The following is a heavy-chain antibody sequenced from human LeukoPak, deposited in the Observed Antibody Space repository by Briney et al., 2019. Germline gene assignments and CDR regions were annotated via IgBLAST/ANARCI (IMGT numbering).Heavy chain of an antibody. CDR2: INPNSGGT. CDR3: ARRADSSGDQYNWFDP. V-gene: IGHV1-2*02. J-gene: IGHJ5*02. Sequence: ASVKVSCKASGYTFTGYYMHWVRQAPGQGLEWMGWINPNSGGTSYAQKFQGRVTMTRDTSTSTVYMELSSLRSEDTAVYYCARRADSSGDQYNWFDPWGQGTLVTVSS. D-gene: IGHD3-22*01. CDR1: GYTFTGYY.